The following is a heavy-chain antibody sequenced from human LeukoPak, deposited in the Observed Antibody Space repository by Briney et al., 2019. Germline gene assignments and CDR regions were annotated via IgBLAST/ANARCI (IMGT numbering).Heavy chain of an antibody. D-gene: IGHD3-10*01. J-gene: IGHJ4*02. V-gene: IGHV3-30-3*01. CDR2: ISYDGSNK. CDR1: GFTFSSYA. Sequence: GGSLGLSCAASGFTFSSYAMHWVRQAPGKGLEWVAVISYDGSNKYYADSVKGRFTISRDNSKNTLYLQMNSLRAEDTAVYYCARLSYYGSGSYIDYWGQGTLVTVSS. CDR3: ARLSYYGSGSYIDY.